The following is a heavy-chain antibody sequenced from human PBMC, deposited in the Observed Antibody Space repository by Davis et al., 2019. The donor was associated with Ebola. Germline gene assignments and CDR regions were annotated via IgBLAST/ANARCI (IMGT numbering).Heavy chain of an antibody. CDR1: GGSVTSRAYY. Sequence: MPSETLSLTCTVSGGSVTSRAYYWSWIRQPPGKGLEWIGEINHSGSTNYNPSLKSRVTISVDTSKNQFSLKLSSVTAADTAVYYCARRSVVVPAAMRYWGQGTLVTVSS. CDR3: ARRSVVVPAAMRY. CDR2: INHSGST. J-gene: IGHJ4*02. D-gene: IGHD2-2*01. V-gene: IGHV4-34*01.